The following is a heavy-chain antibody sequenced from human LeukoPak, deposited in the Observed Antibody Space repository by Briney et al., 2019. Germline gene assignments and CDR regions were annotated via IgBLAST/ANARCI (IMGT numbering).Heavy chain of an antibody. D-gene: IGHD3-9*01. CDR1: GFTFSSYN. CDR3: ARDLTRADY. J-gene: IGHJ4*02. CDR2: ITGTGSTI. Sequence: GGSLRLSCAASGFTFSSYNMNWVRQAPGKGLEWVSHITGTGSTIYYADSVKGRFTISRDNAKNSLYLQMNSLRAEDTAVYYCARDLTRADYWGQGTLVTVSS. V-gene: IGHV3-48*01.